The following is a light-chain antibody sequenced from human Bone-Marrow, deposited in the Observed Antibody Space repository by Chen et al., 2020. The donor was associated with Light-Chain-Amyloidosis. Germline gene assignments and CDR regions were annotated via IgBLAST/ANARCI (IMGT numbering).Light chain of an antibody. CDR2: DDS. CDR1: NIGSTS. J-gene: IGLJ3*02. Sequence: SYVLTQPSSVSVAPGQTATIACGGNNIGSTSVHWYQQTPGQAPLLVVYDDSARPSGIPERLSGSNAGNTATLTIRRGEAGDEADYYCQVWDSSSDRPVFGGGTKLTVL. V-gene: IGLV3-21*02. CDR3: QVWDSSSDRPV.